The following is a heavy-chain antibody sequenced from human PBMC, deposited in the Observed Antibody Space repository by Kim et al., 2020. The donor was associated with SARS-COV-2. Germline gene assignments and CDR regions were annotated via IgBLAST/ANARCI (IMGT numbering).Heavy chain of an antibody. V-gene: IGHV4-39*01. CDR1: GGSISGSSYY. CDR2: IYYSGST. CDR3: SRHYLGSAWHP. Sequence: SETLSLTCTVSGGSISGSSYYWGWIRQPPGKGLEWIGSIYYSGSTYYKPSLKSRVTISVDTSKNQFSLKLTSVTAADTAIYYCSRHYLGSAWHPCGQGTLVTVSS. J-gene: IGHJ5*02. D-gene: IGHD1-1*01.